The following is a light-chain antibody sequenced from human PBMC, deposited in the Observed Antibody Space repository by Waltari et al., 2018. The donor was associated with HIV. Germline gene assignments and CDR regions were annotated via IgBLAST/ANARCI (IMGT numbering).Light chain of an antibody. J-gene: IGKJ1*01. Sequence: IRMTQSPSSFSASTGDRVTITCRASQSISTSLAWYQLKPGKAPKLLFYGASTLQSGVPSRFSGSGSGTDFTLTISCLQSDDFATYSCQQYYTYPQTFGQGTTVEIK. CDR2: GAS. CDR1: QSISTS. V-gene: IGKV1-8*01. CDR3: QQYYTYPQT.